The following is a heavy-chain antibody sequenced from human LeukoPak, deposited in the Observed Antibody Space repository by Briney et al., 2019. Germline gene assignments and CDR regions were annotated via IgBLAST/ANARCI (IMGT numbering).Heavy chain of an antibody. D-gene: IGHD5-18*01. Sequence: ASVKVSCKASGYTFTSYGISWVRQAPGQGLEWMGWINPNSGGTNYAQKFQGRVTMTRDTSISTAYMELSRLRSDDTAVYYCARDVYGGYSYADPWGQGTLVTVSS. CDR3: ARDVYGGYSYADP. CDR2: INPNSGGT. V-gene: IGHV1-2*02. J-gene: IGHJ5*02. CDR1: GYTFTSYG.